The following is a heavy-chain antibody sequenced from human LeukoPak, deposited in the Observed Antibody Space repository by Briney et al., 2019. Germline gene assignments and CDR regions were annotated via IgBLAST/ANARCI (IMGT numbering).Heavy chain of an antibody. CDR3: ARVLRYFDWLLPFDY. Sequence: SVKVSCKASGGTFSSYAISWVRQAPGQGLEWMGGIIPIFGTANYAQKFQGRVTMTRNTSISTAYMELSSLRSEDTAVYYCARVLRYFDWLLPFDYWGQGTLVTVSS. D-gene: IGHD3-9*01. V-gene: IGHV1-69*05. CDR1: GGTFSSYA. CDR2: IIPIFGTA. J-gene: IGHJ4*02.